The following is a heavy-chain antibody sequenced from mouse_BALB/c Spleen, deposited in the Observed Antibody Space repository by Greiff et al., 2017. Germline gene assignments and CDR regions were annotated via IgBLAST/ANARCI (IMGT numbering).Heavy chain of an antibody. CDR2: IDPANGNT. J-gene: IGHJ4*01. CDR1: GFNIKDTY. D-gene: IGHD2-1*01. CDR3: ARGANGNLLYAMDY. V-gene: IGHV14-3*02. Sequence: EVQRVESGAELVKPGASVKLSCTASGFNIKDTYMHWVKQRPEQGLEWIGRIDPANGNTKYDPKFQGKATITADTSSNTAYLQLSSLTSEDTAVYYCARGANGNLLYAMDYWGQGTSVTVSS.